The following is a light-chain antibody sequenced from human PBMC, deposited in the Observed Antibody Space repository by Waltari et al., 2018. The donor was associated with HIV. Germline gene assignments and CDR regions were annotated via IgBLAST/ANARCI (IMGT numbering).Light chain of an antibody. V-gene: IGLV1-40*01. CDR1: SPNIGAGYA. J-gene: IGLJ3*02. Sequence: QSVLTQPPSVSGAPGQRVTISCTGTSPNIGAGYAVHWYQQLPGTAPKLLIYGNSNRPSGVPDRFSGSKSGTSASLAITGLQPDDETDYYCQSYDSSLSNWVFGGGTKVTVL. CDR2: GNS. CDR3: QSYDSSLSNWV.